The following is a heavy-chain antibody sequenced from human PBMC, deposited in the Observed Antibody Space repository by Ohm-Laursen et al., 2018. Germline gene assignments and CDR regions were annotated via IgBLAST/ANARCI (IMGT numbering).Heavy chain of an antibody. CDR2: INHSGST. V-gene: IGHV4-34*01. D-gene: IGHD2-2*01. Sequence: LSCAASGFTFSNYAMNWVRQAPGKGLEWIGEINHSGSTNYNPSLKSRVTISVDTSKNQFSLKLSSVTAADTAVYYCARQEGYCSSTSCYEVWFDPWGQGTLVTVSS. CDR3: ARQEGYCSSTSCYEVWFDP. CDR1: GFTFSNYA. J-gene: IGHJ5*02.